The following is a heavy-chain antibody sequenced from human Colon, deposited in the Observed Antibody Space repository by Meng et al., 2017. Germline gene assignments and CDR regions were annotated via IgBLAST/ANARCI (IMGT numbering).Heavy chain of an antibody. CDR3: AAVDRDSDAFDI. CDR1: GGSISRSRYY. V-gene: IGHV4-39*07. J-gene: IGHJ3*02. Sequence: QLRDSGPGLVRPAETLSLTCTVSGGSISRSRYYWGWIRQPPGKGLEWIGNIFFSGATYYNPSLKSRVTISVDTSQNQFSLRLPSVTAADTAVFYCAAVDRDSDAFDIWGQGTLVTVSS. D-gene: IGHD2-2*01. CDR2: IFFSGAT.